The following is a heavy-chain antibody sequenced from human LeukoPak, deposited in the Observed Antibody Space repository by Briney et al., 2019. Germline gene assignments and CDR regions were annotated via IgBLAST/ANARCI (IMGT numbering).Heavy chain of an antibody. CDR3: AKDMAPVGATFFDY. V-gene: IGHV3-43D*03. J-gene: IGHJ4*02. Sequence: GGSLRLSCAASGFTFDDYAMHWVRQAPGRGLEWVSLISWDGGSTYYADSVKGRFTISRDNSKNSLYLQMNSLRAEDTALYYCAKDMAPVGATFFDYWGQGTLVTVSS. CDR2: ISWDGGST. D-gene: IGHD1-26*01. CDR1: GFTFDDYA.